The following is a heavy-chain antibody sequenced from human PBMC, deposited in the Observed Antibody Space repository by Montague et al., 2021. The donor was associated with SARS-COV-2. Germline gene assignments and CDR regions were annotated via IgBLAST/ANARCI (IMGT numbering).Heavy chain of an antibody. CDR3: ARGRGGTYSDDAFDI. V-gene: IGHV4-30-2*01. CDR2: FYHSGSI. CDR1: GGSIRSGGYS. Sequence: TLSLTCSVSGGSIRSGGYSWSWIRQPPGKGLEWIGYFYHSGSIYYNPSLKSRVTISVDRSKNHFSLKLTSVTAADTAVYYCARGRGGTYSDDAFDIWGQGTMVTVSS. J-gene: IGHJ3*02. D-gene: IGHD1-26*01.